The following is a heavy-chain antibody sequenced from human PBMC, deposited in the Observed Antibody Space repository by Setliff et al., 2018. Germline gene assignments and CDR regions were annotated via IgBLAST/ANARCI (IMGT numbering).Heavy chain of an antibody. CDR1: GGSISSGSYY. Sequence: SETLSLTCTVSGGSISSGSYYWSWIRQPAGKGLEWIGSIYHSGSTYYNPSLKSRVTISVDTSKNQFSLKLSSVTAADTAVYYCARLWRRIQQIDYWGQGTLVTVSS. CDR3: ARLWRRIQQIDY. V-gene: IGHV4-39*07. D-gene: IGHD3-10*01. J-gene: IGHJ4*02. CDR2: IYHSGST.